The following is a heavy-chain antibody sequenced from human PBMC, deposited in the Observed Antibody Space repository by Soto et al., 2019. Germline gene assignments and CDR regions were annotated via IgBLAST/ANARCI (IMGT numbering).Heavy chain of an antibody. V-gene: IGHV1-18*01. J-gene: IGHJ2*01. CDR1: GYPFINFG. D-gene: IGHD2-15*01. Sequence: QVQLVQSGAELKKPGASVKVSCKASGYPFINFGISWVRQAPGQGLEWMGWISVYNGYANYAQNFQGRVTMTTDTSTSTAYMELRSLRSDDTAVYYCVRDRDCGSGGSCYPGWYFDLWGRGTLVTVSS. CDR3: VRDRDCGSGGSCYPGWYFDL. CDR2: ISVYNGYA.